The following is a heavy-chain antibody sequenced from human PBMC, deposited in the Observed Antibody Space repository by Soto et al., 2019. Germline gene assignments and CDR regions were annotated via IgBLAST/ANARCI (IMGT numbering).Heavy chain of an antibody. CDR3: GSSKHETLYFED. CDR1: GDSISITSYY. V-gene: IGHV4-39*01. CDR2: IHYSGST. D-gene: IGHD2-15*01. J-gene: IGHJ4*02. Sequence: QLQLQESGPGLVKPSEILSLTCTVSGDSISITSYYWGWVRQPPGKGLEWIGSIHYSGSTHYNPSLQSGITISGDESKNNFSLKLRSVIAEDTAVDYCGSSKHETLYFEDWRQRTLVTISS.